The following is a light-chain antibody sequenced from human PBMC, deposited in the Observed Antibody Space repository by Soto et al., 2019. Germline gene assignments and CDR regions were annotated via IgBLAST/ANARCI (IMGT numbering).Light chain of an antibody. J-gene: IGKJ4*01. CDR2: KAS. V-gene: IGKV1-5*03. CDR3: QQYNSYPLT. CDR1: PSISSW. Sequence: DIRMTQSPSTLSASVGDRVTITCRTSPSISSWLAWYQQKPGKAPNLLIYKASSLESGVPSRFSGSGSWTEFTLTISTLQTADFATEYCQQYNSYPLTFGGGTKVEIK.